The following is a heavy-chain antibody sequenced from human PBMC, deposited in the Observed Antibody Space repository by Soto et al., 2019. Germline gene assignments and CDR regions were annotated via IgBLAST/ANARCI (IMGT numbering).Heavy chain of an antibody. J-gene: IGHJ4*02. CDR1: GGTFSSYA. Sequence: SVQVSCKASGGTFSSYAISWVRQAPGQGLEWMGGIIPIFGTANYAQKFQGRVTITADESTSTAYMELSSLRSEDTAVYYCESGGIAVDGTPRFGYWGQGTLVTVSS. V-gene: IGHV1-69*13. D-gene: IGHD6-19*01. CDR2: IIPIFGTA. CDR3: ESGGIAVDGTPRFGY.